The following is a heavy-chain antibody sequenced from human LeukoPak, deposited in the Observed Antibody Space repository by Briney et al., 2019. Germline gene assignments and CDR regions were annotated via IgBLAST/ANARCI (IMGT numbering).Heavy chain of an antibody. D-gene: IGHD4-17*01. J-gene: IGHJ4*02. V-gene: IGHV3-23*01. CDR3: AKDKEDYGDYGDFDY. Sequence: GGSLRLSCAASGFTFSIYAMSWLRQAPGKGLEWVSAISGSGGNTYSAASMKGRFTLSSVNAKNTLYLQMNSLRAEDTAVYYCAKDKEDYGDYGDFDYWGQGTLVTVSS. CDR1: GFTFSIYA. CDR2: ISGSGGNT.